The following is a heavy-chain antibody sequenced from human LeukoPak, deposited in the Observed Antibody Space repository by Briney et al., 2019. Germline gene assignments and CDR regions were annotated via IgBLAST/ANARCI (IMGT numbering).Heavy chain of an antibody. V-gene: IGHV1-69*13. D-gene: IGHD3-10*01. CDR3: ASHTYYYGSGSYPPVYYYYYMDV. Sequence: ASVKVSCKASGGTVSRYPISWVRQAPGQGLEWMGGIIPIFGTANYAQKFQGRVTITADESTSTAYMELSSLRSEDTAVYYCASHTYYYGSGSYPPVYYYYYMDVWGKGTTVTISS. J-gene: IGHJ6*03. CDR2: IIPIFGTA. CDR1: GGTVSRYP.